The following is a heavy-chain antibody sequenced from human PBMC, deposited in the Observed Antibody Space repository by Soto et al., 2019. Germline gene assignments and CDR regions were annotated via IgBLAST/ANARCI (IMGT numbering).Heavy chain of an antibody. J-gene: IGHJ4*02. CDR1: GFTFTSYS. D-gene: IGHD6-13*01. CDR3: ASTKYSSSKDFDY. V-gene: IGHV3-21*01. Sequence: EVQLVESGGGLVKPGGSLRLSCAASGFTFTSYSMNWVRQAPGKGLEWVSSISSSSSYIYYADSMKGRFTISRDNAKNSLYLQMNSLRAEDTAVYYCASTKYSSSKDFDYWDQGTLVTVSS. CDR2: ISSSSSYI.